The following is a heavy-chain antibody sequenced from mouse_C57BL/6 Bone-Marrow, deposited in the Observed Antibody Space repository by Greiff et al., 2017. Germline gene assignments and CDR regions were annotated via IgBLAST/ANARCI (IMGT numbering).Heavy chain of an antibody. CDR2: ISNGGGST. CDR1: GFTFSDYY. CDR3: ARQGAYYSNSYAMDY. D-gene: IGHD2-5*01. V-gene: IGHV5-12*01. J-gene: IGHJ4*01. Sequence: EVHLVESGGGLVQPGGSLKLSCAASGFTFSDYYMYWVRQTPEKRLEWVAYISNGGGSTYYPDTVKGRFTISRDNAKNTLYLQMSRLKSEDTAMYYCARQGAYYSNSYAMDYWGQGTSVTVSS.